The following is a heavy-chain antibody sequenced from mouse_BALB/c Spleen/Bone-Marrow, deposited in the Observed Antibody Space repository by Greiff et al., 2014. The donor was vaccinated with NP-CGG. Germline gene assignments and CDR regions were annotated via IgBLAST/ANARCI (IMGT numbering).Heavy chain of an antibody. CDR3: ARDSSGYFDY. Sequence: EVQRVESGGGLVKPGGSLKLSCAASGFTFSYYAMSWVRQSPEKSLEWVAEISSGGSYTYYSDTVTGRFTISRDNAKNTLYLEMSSLRSEDMAMYYCARDSSGYFDYWGQGTTLTVSS. V-gene: IGHV5-9-4*01. CDR2: ISSGGSYT. J-gene: IGHJ2*01. CDR1: GFTFSYYA. D-gene: IGHD3-1*01.